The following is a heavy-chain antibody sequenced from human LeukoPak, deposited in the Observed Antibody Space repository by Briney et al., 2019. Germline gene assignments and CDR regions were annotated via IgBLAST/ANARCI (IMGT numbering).Heavy chain of an antibody. Sequence: ASVKVSCKASGYTFTSSGISWVREAPGQGLEWVGWISGYKGDTDYAQKFRGRVTMTIDTSTSTAYMELKGLTSDDTAVYYCARDRGRNTLVRFKDYYGLDVWGQGTTVTVSS. CDR3: ARDRGRNTLVRFKDYYGLDV. D-gene: IGHD3-10*01. CDR1: GYTFTSSG. V-gene: IGHV1-18*01. J-gene: IGHJ6*02. CDR2: ISGYKGDT.